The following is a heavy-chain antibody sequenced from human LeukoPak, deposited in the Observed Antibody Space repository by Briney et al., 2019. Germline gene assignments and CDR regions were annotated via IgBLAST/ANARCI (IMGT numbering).Heavy chain of an antibody. CDR1: GFSFSGYW. V-gene: IGHV3-15*01. D-gene: IGHD3-3*01. CDR3: TWSGLKIES. Sequence: PGGSLRLSCAASGFSFSGYWMSWVRQAPGKGLEWLGQIKKKSDGATTAYAAPVKGRFTISRDDSKNTLFLQMNSLKTEDTALYYCTWSGLKIESWGQGTLVTVSS. CDR2: IKKKSDGATT. J-gene: IGHJ4*02.